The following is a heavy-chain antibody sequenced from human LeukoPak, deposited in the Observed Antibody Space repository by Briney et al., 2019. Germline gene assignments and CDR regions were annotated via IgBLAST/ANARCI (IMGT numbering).Heavy chain of an antibody. CDR1: GFTFRSYA. CDR3: AKGPRASGWTYFDY. J-gene: IGHJ4*02. CDR2: ISYDGSQK. Sequence: GRSLRLSCGTSGFTFRSYAMHWVRQAPGKGLEWVALISYDGSQKYYGDSVKGRFTISRDNSKDTLYLQMNSLRVEDTAVYYCAKGPRASGWTYFDYWGQGTLVTVSS. V-gene: IGHV3-30-3*01. D-gene: IGHD6-19*01.